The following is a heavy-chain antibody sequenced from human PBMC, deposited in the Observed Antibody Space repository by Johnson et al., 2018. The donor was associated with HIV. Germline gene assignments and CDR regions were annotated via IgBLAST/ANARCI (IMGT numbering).Heavy chain of an antibody. J-gene: IGHJ3*02. CDR3: TAHYRNAFDI. D-gene: IGHD1-26*01. V-gene: IGHV3-23*04. CDR1: GFSVSTYD. CDR2: VSAGGDNT. Sequence: VQLVESGGGLVQPGGSLRLSCAASGFSVSTYDMHWVRQATGKGLAWVSAVSAGGDNTYYADSVEGRFTISRDNSKNTLFLQMNSLKTEDTALYYCTAHYRNAFDIWGQGTMVTVSS.